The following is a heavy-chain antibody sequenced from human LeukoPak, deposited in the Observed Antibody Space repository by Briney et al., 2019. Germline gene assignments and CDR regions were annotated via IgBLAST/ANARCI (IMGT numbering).Heavy chain of an antibody. Sequence: PGGSLRLSCAASGFTFTIFGLNWVRQAPGKGPERVSYIDARSGITYYADSVQGRFTISRDNAKESVVLQMNSRRVDDTAVYYCARTYDFGRGPPGDAFDNWGPGTWVTVSS. CDR1: GFTFTIFG. D-gene: IGHD3-3*01. CDR3: ARTYDFGRGPPGDAFDN. CDR2: IDARSGIT. J-gene: IGHJ3*02. V-gene: IGHV3-48*01.